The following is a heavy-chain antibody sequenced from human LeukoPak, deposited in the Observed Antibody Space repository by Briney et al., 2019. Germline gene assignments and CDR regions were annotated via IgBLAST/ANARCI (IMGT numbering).Heavy chain of an antibody. CDR2: ISSTSSYI. J-gene: IGHJ5*02. CDR3: AREAWFDP. Sequence: PGGSLRLSCVASGLTLSSYSMNWVRQAPGKGLEWVSVISSTSSYIRYAESVKGRFTISRDNAKNSLFLEMKSLRAEDTAVYYCAREAWFDPWGQGTLVTVSS. CDR1: GLTLSSYS. V-gene: IGHV3-21*06.